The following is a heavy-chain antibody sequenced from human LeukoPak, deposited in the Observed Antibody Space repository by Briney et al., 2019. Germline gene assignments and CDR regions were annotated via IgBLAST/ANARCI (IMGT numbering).Heavy chain of an antibody. CDR2: IIPIFGTA. CDR3: ARVAGSSGYYPGYWYFDL. D-gene: IGHD3-22*01. V-gene: IGHV1-69*06. J-gene: IGHJ2*01. CDR1: GGTFSSYA. Sequence: GASVKVSCKASGGTFSSYAISWVRQAPGQGLEWMGGIIPIFGTADYAQKFQGRVTITADKSTSTAYMELSSLRSEDTAVYYCARVAGSSGYYPGYWYFDLWGRGTLVTVSS.